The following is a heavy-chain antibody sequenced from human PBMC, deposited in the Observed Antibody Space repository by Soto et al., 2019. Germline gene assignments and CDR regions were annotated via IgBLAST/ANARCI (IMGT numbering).Heavy chain of an antibody. V-gene: IGHV3-23*01. CDR2: FSGSGGST. CDR3: ATAGYLSAGRFDY. D-gene: IGHD6-25*01. J-gene: IGHJ4*01. CDR1: GFSFSSYA. Sequence: GGTRRPPWAPAGFSFSSYAMSWARLPPGKGSDWFPAFSGSGGSTSYAGPGKAGFTISKDNSKNTLYLKMNSLKAKATPLYHFATAGYLSAGRFDYWGQGALVTVSS.